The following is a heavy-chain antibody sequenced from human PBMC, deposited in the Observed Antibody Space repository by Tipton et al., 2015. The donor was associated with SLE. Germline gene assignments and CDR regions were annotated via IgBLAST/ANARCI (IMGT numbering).Heavy chain of an antibody. D-gene: IGHD5-12*01. V-gene: IGHV3-23*01. CDR3: ARERGYLGAFDI. CDR1: GFTFSSYA. CDR2: ISGSGGST. Sequence: GSLRLSCAASGFTFSSYAMSWVRQAPGKGLEWVSAISGSGGSTYYADSVKGRFTISRDNSKNTPYLQMNSLRADDTAVYYCARERGYLGAFDIWGQGTMVTVSS. J-gene: IGHJ3*02.